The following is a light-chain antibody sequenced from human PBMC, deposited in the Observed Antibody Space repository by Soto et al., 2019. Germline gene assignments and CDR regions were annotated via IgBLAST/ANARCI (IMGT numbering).Light chain of an antibody. CDR3: SSYITSNNRQIV. J-gene: IGLJ1*01. V-gene: IGLV2-14*01. CDR2: DVS. CDR1: SSDVGGYNY. Sequence: QSVLTQPASVSGAPGQSITISCTGTSSDVGGYNYVSWYQQHPGKAPKFMIYDVSNRPSGVSNRFSGSKSGNTASLTISGLQAEDEADYYCSSYITSNNRQIVFGTGTKVTVL.